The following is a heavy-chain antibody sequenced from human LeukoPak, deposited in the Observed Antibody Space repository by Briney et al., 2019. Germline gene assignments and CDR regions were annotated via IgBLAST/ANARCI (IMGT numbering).Heavy chain of an antibody. CDR2: IGYSGGST. D-gene: IGHD1-26*01. CDR3: AKAASGSYLYYFDY. CDR1: GLTFSSYA. V-gene: IGHV3-23*01. J-gene: IGHJ4*02. Sequence: GGSLRLSCAASGLTFSSYAMNWVRQAPGKGLEWGSTIGYSGGSTYYVDSVKGRFTISRDNSENTQYLQLNSLRAEDTAVYYCAKAASGSYLYYFDYWGQGTLVTVSS.